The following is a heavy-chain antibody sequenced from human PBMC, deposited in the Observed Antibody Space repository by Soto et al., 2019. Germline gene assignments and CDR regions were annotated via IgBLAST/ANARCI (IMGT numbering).Heavy chain of an antibody. V-gene: IGHV3-7*04. CDR1: GFTFGTYW. J-gene: IGHJ4*02. D-gene: IGHD7-27*01. Sequence: EVQLVESGGGLVQPGGSLRLSCEASGFTFGTYWMTWVRQPPGKGLECVADIKPDGSERYYVDSVKGRFTISRDNAKTSLYLHMNSLSAAATAVYSCATDLTWAPYWGQGTLVTVSS. CDR3: ATDLTWAPY. CDR2: IKPDGSER.